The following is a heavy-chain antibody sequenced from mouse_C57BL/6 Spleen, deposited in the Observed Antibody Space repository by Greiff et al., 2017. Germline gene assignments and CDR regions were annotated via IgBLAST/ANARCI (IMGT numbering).Heavy chain of an antibody. CDR3: ARSYDYDEGFDY. V-gene: IGHV1-26*01. D-gene: IGHD2-4*01. CDR1: GYTFTDYY. J-gene: IGHJ2*01. CDR2: INPNNGGT. Sequence: VQLQQSGPELVKPGASVKISCKASGYTFTDYYMNWVKQSHGKSLEWIGDINPNNGGTSYNQKFKGKATLTVDKSSSTAYMELRSLTSEDSAVYYCARSYDYDEGFDYWGQGTTLTVSS.